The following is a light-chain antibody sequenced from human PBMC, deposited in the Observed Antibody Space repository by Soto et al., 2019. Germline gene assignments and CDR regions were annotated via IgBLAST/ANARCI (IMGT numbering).Light chain of an antibody. CDR3: QQYDDYPLT. CDR1: QSIKNW. Sequence: DIQMTQSPSTLSASIGDRVTITCRASQSIKNWLAWYQQKPGTAPKFLIYDASTLESGVPSRFSGSGSGTEFTLTIGSLQADDFATYFCQQYDDYPLTFGGGTKVDIK. J-gene: IGKJ4*01. V-gene: IGKV1-5*01. CDR2: DAS.